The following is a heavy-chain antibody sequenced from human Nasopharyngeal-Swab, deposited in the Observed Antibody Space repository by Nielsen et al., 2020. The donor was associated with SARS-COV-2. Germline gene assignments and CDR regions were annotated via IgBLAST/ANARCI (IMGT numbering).Heavy chain of an antibody. CDR2: IYYSGST. CDR3: AKQLAAAGPPGAFDI. V-gene: IGHV4-39*01. Sequence: WIRQHPGKGLEWIGSIYYSGSTYYNPSLKSRVTISVDTSKNQFSLKLSSVTAADTAVYYCAKQLAAAGPPGAFDIWGQGTMVTVSS. J-gene: IGHJ3*02. D-gene: IGHD6-13*01.